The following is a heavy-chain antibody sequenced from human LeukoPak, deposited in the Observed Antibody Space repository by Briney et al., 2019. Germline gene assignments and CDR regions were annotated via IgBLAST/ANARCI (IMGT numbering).Heavy chain of an antibody. CDR3: ARRLRDFDWLLPFDY. V-gene: IGHV4-34*01. D-gene: IGHD3-9*01. Sequence: SETLSLTCAVYGGSLSGYYWSWIRQPPGKGLEWIGEINHSGSTNYNPSLKSRVTISVDTSKNQFSLKLSSVTAADTAVYYCARRLRDFDWLLPFDYWGPGTLVTVSS. CDR1: GGSLSGYY. CDR2: INHSGST. J-gene: IGHJ4*02.